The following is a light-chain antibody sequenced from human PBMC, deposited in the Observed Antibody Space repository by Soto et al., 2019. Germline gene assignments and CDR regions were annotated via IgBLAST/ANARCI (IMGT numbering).Light chain of an antibody. CDR2: EVS. CDR3: SSYANGKIYG. CDR1: SNDVGGYRS. J-gene: IGLJ1*01. V-gene: IGLV2-14*01. Sequence: QSVLTQPASVSGSPGQSITISCTGTSNDVGGYRSVSWYQHHPGKAPKLIIYEVSDRPSGVSHRFSGSKSGSTASLTISGLQPDDEADYDCSSYANGKIYGFGTGTKATGL.